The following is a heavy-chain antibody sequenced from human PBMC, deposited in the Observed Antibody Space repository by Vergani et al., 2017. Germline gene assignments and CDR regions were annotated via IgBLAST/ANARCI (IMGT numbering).Heavy chain of an antibody. CDR1: IYSFGNYL. CDR2: IYPADSDT. Sequence: EVELVQSGPEMRKPGEFLQISCKCSIYSFGNYLIGWVRQMPGKGLEWMGIIYPADSDTRYSPSFQGQVTISADKSISTAFLQWDSLKASDTALYYCARQTTYTDSWGQGTLVTVSS. J-gene: IGHJ4*02. CDR3: ARQTTYTDS. D-gene: IGHD1-1*01. V-gene: IGHV5-51*01.